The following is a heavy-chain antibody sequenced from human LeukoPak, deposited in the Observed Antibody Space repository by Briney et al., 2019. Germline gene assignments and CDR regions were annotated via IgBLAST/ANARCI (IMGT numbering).Heavy chain of an antibody. CDR2: TFYRSRWYN. Sequence: SQTLSLTCGISGDSVSNYNAWNWVRQSPSRGLEWLGRTFYRSRWYNTYAVSVESRIVINADASKNLFSLQLNSVTPEDTAVYCARDLYYSDRNGYLNGFDLWGQGTVVIVSS. J-gene: IGHJ3*01. D-gene: IGHD3-22*01. CDR3: ARDLYYSDRNGYLNGFDL. CDR1: GDSVSNYNA. V-gene: IGHV6-1*01.